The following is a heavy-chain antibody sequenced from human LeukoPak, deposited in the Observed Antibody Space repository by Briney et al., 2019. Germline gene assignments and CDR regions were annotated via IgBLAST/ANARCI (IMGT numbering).Heavy chain of an antibody. Sequence: SETLSLTCTVSRGSISSYYWSWIRQPPGQGLEWIGCIYYSGSTDYNPSLKSRVNISVDTSKNQLSLKLSSVTAADTAVYFCARVRVSSGSHPWYFDYWGQGTLVTVSS. CDR3: ARVRVSSGSHPWYFDY. J-gene: IGHJ4*02. CDR2: IYYSGST. D-gene: IGHD3-22*01. V-gene: IGHV4-59*01. CDR1: RGSISSYY.